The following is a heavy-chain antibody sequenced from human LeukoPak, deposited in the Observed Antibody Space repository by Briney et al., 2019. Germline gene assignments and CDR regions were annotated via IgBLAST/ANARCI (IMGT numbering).Heavy chain of an antibody. D-gene: IGHD3-22*01. V-gene: IGHV3-23*01. CDR3: AKDDSSGYYHDH. CDR1: GFRFSNYA. Sequence: GGSLRLFCVGSGFRFSNYAMNWVRQAPGKGLQWVSALSRSGSRTFYADSVKGRFTISRDNSKNTLYLQMDSLRAEDTAIYYCAKDDSSGYYHDHWGQGTPVTVSS. CDR2: LSRSGSRT. J-gene: IGHJ5*02.